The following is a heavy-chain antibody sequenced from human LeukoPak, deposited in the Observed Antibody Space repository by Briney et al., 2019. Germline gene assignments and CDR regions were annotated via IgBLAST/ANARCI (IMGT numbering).Heavy chain of an antibody. CDR2: IYHSGST. CDR1: GGSISSGGYS. Sequence: SETLSLTCAVSGGSISSGGYSWSWIRQPPGKGLEWIGYIYHSGSTYYNPSLKSRVTISVDRSKDQFSLKLSSVTAADTAVYYCARGGDILTERAFDIWGQGTMVTVSS. D-gene: IGHD3-9*01. J-gene: IGHJ3*02. CDR3: ARGGDILTERAFDI. V-gene: IGHV4-30-2*01.